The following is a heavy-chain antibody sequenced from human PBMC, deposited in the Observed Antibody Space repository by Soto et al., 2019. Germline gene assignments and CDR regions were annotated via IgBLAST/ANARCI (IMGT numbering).Heavy chain of an antibody. Sequence: QVQLVQSGAEVKKPGASVKVSCKASGYTFTTYEINWVRQVPGQGLEWMGWMSPSSGNTGYVDQYRGRVTMTSNTSRTTAYKELSSLRSDDTAVYYCARGGGYLFGAHGMDVWGQGTTVTVSS. V-gene: IGHV1-8*01. CDR2: MSPSSGNT. J-gene: IGHJ6*02. CDR1: GYTFTTYE. D-gene: IGHD3-16*01. CDR3: ARGGGYLFGAHGMDV.